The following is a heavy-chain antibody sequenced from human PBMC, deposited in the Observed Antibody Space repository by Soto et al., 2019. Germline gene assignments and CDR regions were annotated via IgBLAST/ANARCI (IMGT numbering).Heavy chain of an antibody. CDR3: AKELPSLRRVTTNQGFGY. D-gene: IGHD4-17*01. J-gene: IGHJ4*02. CDR2: ISGTGGST. Sequence: EVQLLESGGALVQPGGSLRLSCAASGFTFNNYAMSWVRQAPGKGLEWVSAISGTGGSTYYADSVKGRFTISRDNSKTTLYLQMNSLRAEDTAVYYCAKELPSLRRVTTNQGFGYWGQGTLVTVTS. CDR1: GFTFNNYA. V-gene: IGHV3-23*01.